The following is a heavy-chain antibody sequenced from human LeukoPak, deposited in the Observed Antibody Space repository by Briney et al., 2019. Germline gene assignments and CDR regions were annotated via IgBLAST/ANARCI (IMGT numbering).Heavy chain of an antibody. CDR1: GFTFSSYA. J-gene: IGHJ5*02. Sequence: GGSLRLSCAASGFTFSSYAMSWVRQAPGKGLEWVSAISGSGGSTYYADSVKGRFTISRDNSKNTLYLQMNSLRAEDTAVYYCAKDSTSSWTNWSDPWGQGTLVTVSS. D-gene: IGHD6-13*01. V-gene: IGHV3-23*01. CDR2: ISGSGGST. CDR3: AKDSTSSWTNWSDP.